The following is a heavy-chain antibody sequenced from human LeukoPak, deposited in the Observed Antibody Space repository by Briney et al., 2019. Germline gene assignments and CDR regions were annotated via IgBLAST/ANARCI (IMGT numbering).Heavy chain of an antibody. V-gene: IGHV3-21*01. CDR3: ARPSINDYGDFGY. J-gene: IGHJ4*02. D-gene: IGHD4-17*01. CDR1: GFTFSSYS. CDR2: ISGTSNSYK. Sequence: GGSLRLSCAASGFTFSSYSLNWARQAPGKGLEWIPSISGTSNSYKYYADSVKGRFTISRDDAKNSLYLQMNSLRAEDTAVYYCARPSINDYGDFGYWGQGTLVTVSS.